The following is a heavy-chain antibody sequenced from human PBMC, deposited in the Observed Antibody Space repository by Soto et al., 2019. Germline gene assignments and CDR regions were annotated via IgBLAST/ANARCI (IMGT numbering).Heavy chain of an antibody. J-gene: IGHJ4*02. D-gene: IGHD3-16*02. V-gene: IGHV3-21*01. CDR2: ISSSSSYI. CDR1: GFTFSSYS. Sequence: EVQLVESGGGLVKPGGSLRLSCAASGFTFSSYSMNWVRQAPGKGLEWVSSISSSSSYISYADSVKGRFTISRDNAKNSLYLQMNRLRAEETAVYYCARDMRRLRLGELSLSDYWGQGTLVTVSS. CDR3: ARDMRRLRLGELSLSDY.